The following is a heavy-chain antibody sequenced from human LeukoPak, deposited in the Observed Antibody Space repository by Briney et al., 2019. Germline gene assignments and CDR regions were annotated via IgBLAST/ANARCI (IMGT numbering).Heavy chain of an antibody. V-gene: IGHV3-23*01. Sequence: PGGSLRLSCAASGFTFSSYAMSWVRQAPGKGLEWVSAISGSGGSTYYADSVKGRFTISRDNSKNTLYLQMNSLRAEDTAVYYCVCMMIQLWLPDFDYWGQGTLVTVSS. CDR1: GFTFSSYA. D-gene: IGHD5-18*01. CDR2: ISGSGGST. CDR3: VCMMIQLWLPDFDY. J-gene: IGHJ4*02.